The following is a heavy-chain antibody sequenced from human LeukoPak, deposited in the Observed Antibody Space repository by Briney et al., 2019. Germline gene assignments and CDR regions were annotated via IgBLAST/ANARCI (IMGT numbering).Heavy chain of an antibody. D-gene: IGHD6-13*01. CDR3: ARPAGQQLLDPFDY. Sequence: SETLSLTCTVSGGSISSSSYYWGWIRQPPGKRLEWIGSIYYSGNTYYNPSLKSRVTISVDTSKNQFSLKLRSVTAADTAVYYCARPAGQQLLDPFDYWGQGTLVTVSS. CDR2: IYYSGNT. J-gene: IGHJ4*02. V-gene: IGHV4-39*01. CDR1: GGSISSSSYY.